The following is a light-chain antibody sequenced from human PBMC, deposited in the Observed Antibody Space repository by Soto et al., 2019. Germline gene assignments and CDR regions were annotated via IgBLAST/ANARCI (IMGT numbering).Light chain of an antibody. J-gene: IGKJ3*01. V-gene: IGKV1-6*01. CDR1: QGIRDD. CDR3: LHDYEFPFT. CDR2: SAS. Sequence: AIRMTQSPSSLSASVGDRVTITCRASQGIRDDLAWYQQKPGKAPKLLIYSASSLPSGVPSRFSGSGSGTDFTLTISSLQPEDFATYFCLHDYEFPFTFGPGTRVDIK.